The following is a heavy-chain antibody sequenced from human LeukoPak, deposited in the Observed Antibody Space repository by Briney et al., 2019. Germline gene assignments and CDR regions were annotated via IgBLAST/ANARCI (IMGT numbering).Heavy chain of an antibody. CDR2: INHSGST. CDR3: ARDRGEDGYNLFDY. CDR1: GESFSGYY. J-gene: IGHJ4*02. Sequence: SETLSLTCAVYGESFSGYYWSWIRQPPGKGLEWIGEINHSGSTNYNPSLKSRVTISVDTSKNQFSLKLSSVTAADTAVYYCARDRGEDGYNLFDYWGQGTLVTVSS. D-gene: IGHD5-24*01. V-gene: IGHV4-34*01.